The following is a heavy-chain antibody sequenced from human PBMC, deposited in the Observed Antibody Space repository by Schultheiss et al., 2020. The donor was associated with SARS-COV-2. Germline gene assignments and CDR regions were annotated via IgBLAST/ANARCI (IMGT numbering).Heavy chain of an antibody. Sequence: SETLSLTCTVSGGSISSYYWSWIRQPAGKGLEWIGRIYTSGSTNYNPSLKSRVTMSVDTSKNQFSLKLSSVTAADTAVYYCARDQPDIQGQLRPPAEGWAYYGMDVWGQGTTVTVSS. D-gene: IGHD2-2*01. CDR2: IYTSGST. V-gene: IGHV4-4*07. CDR1: GGSISSYY. CDR3: ARDQPDIQGQLRPPAEGWAYYGMDV. J-gene: IGHJ6*02.